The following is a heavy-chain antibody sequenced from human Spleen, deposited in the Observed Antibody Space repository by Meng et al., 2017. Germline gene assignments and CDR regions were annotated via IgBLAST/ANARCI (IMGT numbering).Heavy chain of an antibody. CDR3: GVGEFETPGFY. D-gene: IGHD1-26*01. V-gene: IGHV1-18*01. Sequence: QVQLEQSGAEVKKPGASVKVSCKTSGYTFTRHGITWVRQAPGQGLEYMGWISGYNGDTIYAQNLQGRVTMTTDTSTSTAYMELRSLRSEDTAIYYCGVGEFETPGFYWGQGTLVTVSS. CDR1: GYTFTRHG. J-gene: IGHJ4*02. CDR2: ISGYNGDT.